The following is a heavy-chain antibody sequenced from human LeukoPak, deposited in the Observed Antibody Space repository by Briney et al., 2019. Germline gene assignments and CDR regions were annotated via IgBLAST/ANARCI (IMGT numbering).Heavy chain of an antibody. D-gene: IGHD5-18*01. CDR2: IIPILGIA. V-gene: IGHV1-69*02. Sequence: SVKVSCKASGSTFSSYTISWVRQAPGQGLEWMGRIIPILGIANYAQKFQGRVTITADKSTSTAYMELSSLRSEDTAVYYCARGGSGHSYGYVDYWGQGTLVTVSS. CDR3: ARGGSGHSYGYVDY. J-gene: IGHJ4*02. CDR1: GSTFSSYT.